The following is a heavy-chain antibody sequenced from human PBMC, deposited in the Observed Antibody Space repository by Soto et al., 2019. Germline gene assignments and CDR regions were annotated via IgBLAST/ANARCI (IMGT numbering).Heavy chain of an antibody. Sequence: QVQLQESGPGLVKPSETLSLTCSVSGGSISGYYWSWIRQPPGKGLEWIAYIYYSDTSYNPSLKSRVSISLDTSKNQFSLKLSSVTAADTAVYYCARTYDGSGPNSGGYGFDIWGQGTMVTVSS. CDR2: IYYSDT. D-gene: IGHD3-22*01. J-gene: IGHJ3*02. CDR1: GGSISGYY. V-gene: IGHV4-59*01. CDR3: ARTYDGSGPNSGGYGFDI.